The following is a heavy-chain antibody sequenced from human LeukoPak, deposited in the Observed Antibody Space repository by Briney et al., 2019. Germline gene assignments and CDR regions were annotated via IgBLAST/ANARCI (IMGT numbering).Heavy chain of an antibody. J-gene: IGHJ4*02. CDR2: ISGSGGST. V-gene: IGHV3-23*01. D-gene: IGHD6-13*01. Sequence: PGGSLRLSCAASGFTFSSYAMSWVRQAPGKGLEWVSVISGSGGSTSYADSVKGRFTISRDNSMNTLYLQMNSLRAEDTAVYYCARDLMGIAYRGAFYYWGQGTLVTVSS. CDR1: GFTFSSYA. CDR3: ARDLMGIAYRGAFYY.